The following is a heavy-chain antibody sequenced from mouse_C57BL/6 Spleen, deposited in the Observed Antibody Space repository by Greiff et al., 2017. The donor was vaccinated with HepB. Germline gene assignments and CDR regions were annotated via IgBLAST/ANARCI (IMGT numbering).Heavy chain of an antibody. V-gene: IGHV1-55*01. CDR2: IYPGSGST. D-gene: IGHD2-5*01. J-gene: IGHJ4*01. Sequence: VQLQQPGAELVKPGASVKMSCKASGYTFTSYWITWVKQRPGQGLEWIGDIYPGSGSTNYNEKFKSKATLTVDTSSSTAYMQLSSLTSEDSAVYYCARGDSNYDYYAMDYWGQGTSVTVSS. CDR3: ARGDSNYDYYAMDY. CDR1: GYTFTSYW.